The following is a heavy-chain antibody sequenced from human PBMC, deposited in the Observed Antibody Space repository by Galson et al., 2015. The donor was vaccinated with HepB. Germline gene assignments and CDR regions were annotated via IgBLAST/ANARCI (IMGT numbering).Heavy chain of an antibody. CDR1: GFTFSSYA. J-gene: IGHJ4*02. Sequence: SLRLSCAASGFTFSSYAMHWVRQAPGKGLEWVAVISYDGSNKYYADSVKGRFTISRDNSKNTLYLQMNSLRAEDTAVYYCARVGPRGERMNDYWGQGTLVTVSS. CDR2: ISYDGSNK. CDR3: ARVGPRGERMNDY. D-gene: IGHD1-26*01. V-gene: IGHV3-30*04.